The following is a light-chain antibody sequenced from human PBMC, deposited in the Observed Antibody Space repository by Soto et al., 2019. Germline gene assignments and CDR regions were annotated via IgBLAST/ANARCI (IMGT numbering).Light chain of an antibody. Sequence: DIQLTQSPSSLSASIGDRVTLTCRASLSLNNRLAWYQQRPGRAPRLLIYDGSTLETGVPSRFSGSGSGTEFTLTINNVQPEDLATYICQQYKSYSTFGRGTKVEIK. V-gene: IGKV1-5*01. J-gene: IGKJ1*01. CDR3: QQYKSYST. CDR2: DGS. CDR1: LSLNNR.